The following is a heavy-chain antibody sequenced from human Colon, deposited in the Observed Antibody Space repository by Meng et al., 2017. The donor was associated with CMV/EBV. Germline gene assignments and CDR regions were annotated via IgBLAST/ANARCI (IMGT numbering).Heavy chain of an antibody. CDR2: IYWNDDK. D-gene: IGHD2-2*01. Sequence: SGPTLVKPTQTLTLTCTFSGFSLHTSRVGVGWIRQPPGKALEWLALIYWNDDKRYSPSLKSRLSITKGPSKNQVVLTMTNMDPVDTATYYCAHRLNEYCGTTSCSNWFDSWGQGTLVTVSS. CDR1: GFSLHTSRVG. V-gene: IGHV2-5*01. CDR3: AHRLNEYCGTTSCSNWFDS. J-gene: IGHJ5*01.